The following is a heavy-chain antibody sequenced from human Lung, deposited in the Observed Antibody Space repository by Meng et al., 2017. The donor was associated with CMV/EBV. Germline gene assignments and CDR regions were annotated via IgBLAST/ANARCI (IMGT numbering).Heavy chain of an antibody. CDR2: IRHSGDIT. CDR3: ARQYSSSYYSDY. J-gene: IGHJ4*02. D-gene: IGHD6-6*01. Sequence: SETLSLXCGIYGGYLRGYYWSWIRQTPGKGLEWIGEIRHSGDITNYNPSLKSRVTISIDTSKKQFSLKLSAVTAADTAVYYCARQYSSSYYSDYWGQGTLVTVSS. CDR1: GGYLRGYY. V-gene: IGHV4-34*01.